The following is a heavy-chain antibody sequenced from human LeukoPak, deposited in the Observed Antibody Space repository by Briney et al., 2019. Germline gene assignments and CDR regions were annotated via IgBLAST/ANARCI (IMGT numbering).Heavy chain of an antibody. CDR2: IRYNGNNK. D-gene: IGHD3-10*01. J-gene: IGHJ4*02. Sequence: GGSLRLSCTASGFTFSSYGMHWVRQAPGKGLERVAFIRYNGNNKYYADSVKGRFTISRDNSKNTLYVQMNSLRPEDTGVYYCAKSGDAGPDYWGQGTLVTVSS. CDR3: AKSGDAGPDY. V-gene: IGHV3-30*02. CDR1: GFTFSSYG.